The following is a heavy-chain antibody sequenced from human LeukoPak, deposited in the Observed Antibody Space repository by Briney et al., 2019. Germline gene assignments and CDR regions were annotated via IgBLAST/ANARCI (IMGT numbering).Heavy chain of an antibody. CDR1: GFTFSNYW. CDR3: ARVNRGDAFDI. D-gene: IGHD3-16*02. V-gene: IGHV3-7*02. J-gene: IGHJ3*02. CDR2: IKEDGSEK. Sequence: GGSLRLSCAASGFTFSNYWMSWVRQAPGKGLKWVANIKEDGSEKYYADSVKGRFTISRDNAKNSLNLQMNSLRAEDTAVYYCARVNRGDAFDIWGQGTLVTVSS.